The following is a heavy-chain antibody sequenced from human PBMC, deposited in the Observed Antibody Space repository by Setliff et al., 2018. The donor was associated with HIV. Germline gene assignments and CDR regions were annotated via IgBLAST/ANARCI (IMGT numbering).Heavy chain of an antibody. CDR3: ARESQDSSGYFGTFDI. CDR1: GYTFTSYY. Sequence: ASVKVSCKASGYTFTSYYMHWVRQAPGQGLEWMGIINPSGGSTSYAQKFQGRVTMTRDTSTSTDYMELSSLRSEDTAVYYCARESQDSSGYFGTFDIWGQGTVVTVSS. J-gene: IGHJ3*02. V-gene: IGHV1-46*01. CDR2: INPSGGST. D-gene: IGHD3-22*01.